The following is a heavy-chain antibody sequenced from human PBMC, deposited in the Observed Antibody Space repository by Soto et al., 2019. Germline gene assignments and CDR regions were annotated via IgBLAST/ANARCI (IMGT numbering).Heavy chain of an antibody. D-gene: IGHD2-15*01. CDR3: ARAYSGRLPRRADYYYAMDV. V-gene: IGHV3-13*05. Sequence: GGSLRLSCAASAFTLSAYDMHWVRQPNGKGLEWVSALGAADDPYYLGSVKGRFTISRENAKNSLYLQMNNLRAGDTAVYYCARAYSGRLPRRADYYYAMDVWGQGTPVTVSS. J-gene: IGHJ6*02. CDR1: AFTLSAYD. CDR2: LGAADDP.